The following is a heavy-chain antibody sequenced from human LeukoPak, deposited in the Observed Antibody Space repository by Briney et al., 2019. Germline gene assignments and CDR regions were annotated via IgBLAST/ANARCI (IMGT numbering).Heavy chain of an antibody. CDR2: ISAYNGNT. CDR1: GYTFTGYY. CDR3: ARVGRDGYNLDI. V-gene: IGHV1-18*04. Sequence: GASVKVSCKASGYTFTGYYMHWVRQAPGQGLEWMGWISAYNGNTNYAQKLQGRVTMTTDTSTSTAYMELRSLRSDDTAVYYCARVGRDGYNLDIWGQGTMVTVSS. D-gene: IGHD5-24*01. J-gene: IGHJ3*02.